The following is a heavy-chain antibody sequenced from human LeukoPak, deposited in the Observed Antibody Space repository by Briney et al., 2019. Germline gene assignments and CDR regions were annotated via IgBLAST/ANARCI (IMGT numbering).Heavy chain of an antibody. J-gene: IGHJ4*02. D-gene: IGHD3-22*01. CDR1: GYTFTSYG. CDR2: ISAYNGNT. Sequence: ASVKVSCKASGYTFTSYGISWVRQAPGQGLEWMGWISAYNGNTNYAQKLQGRVTMTTDTSTSTAYMELRSLRSDDTAVYYCARDTTNYDSSGYPFDCWGQGTLVTVSS. V-gene: IGHV1-18*01. CDR3: ARDTTNYDSSGYPFDC.